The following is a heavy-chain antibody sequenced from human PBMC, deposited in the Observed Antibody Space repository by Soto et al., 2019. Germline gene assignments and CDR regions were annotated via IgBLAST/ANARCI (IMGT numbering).Heavy chain of an antibody. Sequence: ASVKVSCKASGYTFTGYYMHWVRQAPGQGLEWVGWINPNSGGTNYAQKFQGRVTMTRDTSISTAYMELSRLRSDDTAVYYCAREKSEAGSLNWFDPWGQGTLVTVSS. CDR2: INPNSGGT. J-gene: IGHJ5*02. V-gene: IGHV1-2*02. CDR3: AREKSEAGSLNWFDP. CDR1: GYTFTGYY.